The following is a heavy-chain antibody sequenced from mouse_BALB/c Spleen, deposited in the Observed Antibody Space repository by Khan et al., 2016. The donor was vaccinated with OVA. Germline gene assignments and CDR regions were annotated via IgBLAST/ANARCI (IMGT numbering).Heavy chain of an antibody. CDR3: ASKSYGKGAY. CDR2: ISYDGSN. D-gene: IGHD2-1*01. Sequence: EVQLQESGPGLVKPSQSLSLTCSVTVYSITSGYYWNWIRQFPGNRLEWMGYISYDGSNNYNPSLKNRISITRDTSKKQFFLKLNSVNTEDTATYYCASKSYGKGAYWGQGTLVTVSA. CDR1: VYSITSGYY. J-gene: IGHJ3*01. V-gene: IGHV3-6*02.